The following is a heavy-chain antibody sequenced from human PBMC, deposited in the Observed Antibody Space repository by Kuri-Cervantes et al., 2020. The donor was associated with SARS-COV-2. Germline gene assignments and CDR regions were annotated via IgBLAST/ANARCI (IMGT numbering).Heavy chain of an antibody. D-gene: IGHD2-2*01. V-gene: IGHV1-3*01. CDR2: INAGNGNT. CDR1: GGTFSSYA. CDR3: AREMGARDIVVVPAAILVY. Sequence: ASVKVSCKASGGTFSSYAISWVRQAPGQRLEWMGWINAGNGNTKYSQKFQGRVTITRDTSASTAYMELSSLRSEDTAVYYCAREMGARDIVVVPAAILVYWGQGTLVTVSS. J-gene: IGHJ4*02.